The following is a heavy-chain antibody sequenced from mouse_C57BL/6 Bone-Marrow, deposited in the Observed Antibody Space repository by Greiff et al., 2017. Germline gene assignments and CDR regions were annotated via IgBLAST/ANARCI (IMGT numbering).Heavy chain of an antibody. Sequence: EVKLEESGPGLVKPSQSLSLTCSVTGYSITSGYYWNWIRQFPGNKLEWMGYISYDGSNNYNPSLKNRISITRDTSKNQFFLKLNSVTTEDTATYYCARGGYYLDYGGQGTTLTVSS. CDR2: ISYDGSN. J-gene: IGHJ2*01. CDR1: GYSITSGYY. V-gene: IGHV3-6*01. D-gene: IGHD1-1*02. CDR3: ARGGYYLDY.